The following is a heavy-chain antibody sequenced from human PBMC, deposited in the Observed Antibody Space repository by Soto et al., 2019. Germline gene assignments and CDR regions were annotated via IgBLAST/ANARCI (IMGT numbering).Heavy chain of an antibody. CDR1: GYTFTSYG. CDR3: ARDCSGGSCYPSYYYYGMDV. D-gene: IGHD2-15*01. CDR2: ISAYNGNT. V-gene: IGHV1-18*04. Sequence: ASVKVSCKASGYTFTSYGISWVRQAPGQGLEWMGWISAYNGNTNYAQKLQGRVTMTTDTSTSTAYMELRSLRSDDTAVYYCARDCSGGSCYPSYYYYGMDVWGQATTVTVSS. J-gene: IGHJ6*02.